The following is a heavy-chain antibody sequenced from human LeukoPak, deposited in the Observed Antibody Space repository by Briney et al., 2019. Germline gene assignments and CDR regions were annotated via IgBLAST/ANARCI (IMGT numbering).Heavy chain of an antibody. D-gene: IGHD4-17*01. CDR2: VDPEDGET. V-gene: IGHV1-69-2*01. CDR3: ATMEHHDYGDYDFSY. CDR1: GYTFTDYY. Sequence: ASVKVSCKVSGYTFTDYYMHWVQQAPGKGLEWMGLVDPEDGETIYAEKFQGRVTITADTSTDTAYMELSSLRSEDTAVYYCATMEHHDYGDYDFSYWGQGTLVTVSS. J-gene: IGHJ4*02.